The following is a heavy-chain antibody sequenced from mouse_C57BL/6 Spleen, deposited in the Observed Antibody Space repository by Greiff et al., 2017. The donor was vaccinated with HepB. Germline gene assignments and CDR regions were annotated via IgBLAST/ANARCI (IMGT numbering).Heavy chain of an antibody. J-gene: IGHJ2*01. CDR2: IRNKANGYTT. CDR3: ARYPYYYGSEDYFDY. D-gene: IGHD1-1*01. CDR1: GFTFTDYY. V-gene: IGHV7-3*01. Sequence: EVHLVESGGGLVQPGGSLSLSCAASGFTFTDYYMSWVRQPPGKALEWLGFIRNKANGYTTEYSASVKGRFTISRDNSQSILYLQMNALRAEDSATYYCARYPYYYGSEDYFDYWGQGTTLTVSS.